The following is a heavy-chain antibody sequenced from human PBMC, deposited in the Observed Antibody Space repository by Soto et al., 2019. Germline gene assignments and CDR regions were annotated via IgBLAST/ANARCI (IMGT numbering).Heavy chain of an antibody. J-gene: IGHJ4*02. CDR3: AKRQGIGSAAKNFDF. CDR1: GFIFSNHA. CDR2: ISASGNLI. D-gene: IGHD6-13*01. Sequence: EVQLLESGGGLVQPGGSLRLSCAASGFIFSNHAMSWVRQAPGKGLEWVSGISASGNLIYYADSVKGRFNMSRDNSKNTLYLQMNSLRAEETAVYFCAKRQGIGSAAKNFDFWGQGTLVTVSS. V-gene: IGHV3-23*01.